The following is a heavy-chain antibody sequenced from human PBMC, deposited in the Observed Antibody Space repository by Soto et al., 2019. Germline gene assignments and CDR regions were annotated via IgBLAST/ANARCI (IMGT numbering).Heavy chain of an antibody. CDR1: GFTFSSYA. CDR3: AKDPPPVRGVIISGRYYGMDV. D-gene: IGHD3-10*01. CDR2: ISGSGGST. J-gene: IGHJ6*02. Sequence: PVGSLRLSCAASGFTFSSYAMSWVRQAPGKGLEWVSAISGSGGSTYYADSVKGRFTISRDNSKNTLYLQMNSLRAEDTAVYYCAKDPPPVRGVIISGRYYGMDVWGQGTTVTVSS. V-gene: IGHV3-23*01.